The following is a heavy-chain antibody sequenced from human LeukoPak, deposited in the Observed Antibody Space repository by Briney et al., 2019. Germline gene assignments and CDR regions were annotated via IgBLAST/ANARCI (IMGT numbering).Heavy chain of an antibody. CDR3: ATAKFGGNSYFDY. CDR1: GYTGYY. J-gene: IGHJ4*02. Sequence: ASVKVSCKASGYTGYYMHWVRQAPGQGLEWMGIINPSGGSTNCAQKFQGRVTMTRDTSTSTVYMELSSLRSEDTAVYYCATAKFGGNSYFDYWGQGTLVTVSS. V-gene: IGHV1-46*01. D-gene: IGHD4-23*01. CDR2: INPSGGST.